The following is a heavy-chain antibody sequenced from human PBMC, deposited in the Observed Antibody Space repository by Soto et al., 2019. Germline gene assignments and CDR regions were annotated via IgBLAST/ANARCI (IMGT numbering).Heavy chain of an antibody. CDR1: GGSISSSSYY. CDR2: IYYSGST. Sequence: SETLSLTCTVSGGSISSSSYYWGWIRQPPGKGLEWIGSIYYSGSTYYNPSLKSRVTISVDTSKNQFSLKLSSVTAADTAVYYCARHSSLSLRYFPGLGPGRLNWFDPWGQGTLVTVSS. CDR3: ARHSSLSLRYFPGLGPGRLNWFDP. J-gene: IGHJ5*02. V-gene: IGHV4-39*01. D-gene: IGHD3-9*01.